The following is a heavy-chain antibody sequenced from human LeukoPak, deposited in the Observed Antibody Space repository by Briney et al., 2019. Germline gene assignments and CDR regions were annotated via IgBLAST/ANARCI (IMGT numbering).Heavy chain of an antibody. CDR3: ARDYASDY. J-gene: IGHJ4*02. V-gene: IGHV3-48*03. D-gene: IGHD3-10*01. Sequence: GGSLRLSCAASGYTFRRYEMNWVRQAPGKGLEWVSYISRRGDTIYFADSVKGRFTLSRDNAKNSLYLQMSSLRAEDTAVYYCARDYASDYWGQGTLITVSS. CDR1: GYTFRRYE. CDR2: ISRRGDTI.